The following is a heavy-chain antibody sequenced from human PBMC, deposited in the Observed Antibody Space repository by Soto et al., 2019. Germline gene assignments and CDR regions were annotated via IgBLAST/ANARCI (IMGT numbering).Heavy chain of an antibody. V-gene: IGHV3-30*03. D-gene: IGHD2-8*01. CDR2: ISYNGSNK. J-gene: IGHJ6*03. CDR3: AVSYCTNGVCYTNYYYYIDV. CDR1: GFTFSSYG. Sequence: PGGSLRLSCAASGFTFSSYGMHWVRQAPGKGLEWVAVISYNGSNKYYADSVKGRFTISRDNSKNTLYLQMNSLRAEDTAVYYCAVSYCTNGVCYTNYYYYIDVWGKGTTVTVSS.